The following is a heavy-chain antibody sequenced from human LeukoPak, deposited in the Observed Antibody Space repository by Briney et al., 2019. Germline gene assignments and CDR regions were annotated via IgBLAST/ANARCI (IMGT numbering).Heavy chain of an antibody. CDR2: INHSGST. J-gene: IGHJ6*03. CDR3: ARAVLWFGELLSGYYYMDV. D-gene: IGHD3-10*01. V-gene: IGHV4-34*01. CDR1: GGSFSGYY. Sequence: SETLSLTCAVYGGSFSGYYWSWIRQPPGKGLEWIGEINHSGSTNYNPSLNSRVTISVDPSKNQFSLKLSSVTAADTAVYYCARAVLWFGELLSGYYYMDVWGKGTTVTVSS.